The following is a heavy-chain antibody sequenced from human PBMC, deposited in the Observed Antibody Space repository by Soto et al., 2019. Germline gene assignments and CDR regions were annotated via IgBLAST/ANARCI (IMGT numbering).Heavy chain of an antibody. CDR3: ARWRADCGGDCYSPVGY. CDR2: IIPIFGTA. Sequence: SVKVSCKASGYTFTSYAISWVRQAPGQGLEWMGGIIPIFGTANYAQKFQGRVTITADESTSTAYMELSSLRSEDTAVYYCARWRADCGGDCYSPVGYWGQGTLVTVSS. D-gene: IGHD2-21*02. CDR1: GYTFTSYA. J-gene: IGHJ4*02. V-gene: IGHV1-69*13.